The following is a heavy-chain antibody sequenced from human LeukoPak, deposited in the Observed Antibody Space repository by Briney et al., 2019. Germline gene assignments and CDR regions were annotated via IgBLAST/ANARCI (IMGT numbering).Heavy chain of an antibody. V-gene: IGHV3-21*01. Sequence: XMNWVRXAPGKGLEWVSSISSSSSYIYYADSVKGRFTISRDNAKNSLYLQMNSLRAEDTAVYYCARDRPMIVVVMDAFDIWGQGTMVTVSS. D-gene: IGHD3-22*01. CDR3: ARDRPMIVVVMDAFDI. CDR2: ISSSSSYI. CDR1: X. J-gene: IGHJ3*02.